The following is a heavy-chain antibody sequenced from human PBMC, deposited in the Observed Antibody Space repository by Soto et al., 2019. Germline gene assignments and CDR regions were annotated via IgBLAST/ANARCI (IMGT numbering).Heavy chain of an antibody. CDR3: AKDCSSTPCPTSQFTFDY. D-gene: IGHD2-2*01. Sequence: DVPLLESGGGLVQPGGSLRLSCAASGFSFYTYAMSWVRQAPGKGLEWVSGISYSGGSTFYADSVNGRFTISRDNSKNTLYLQMSSLRAEDTAVYYCAKDCSSTPCPTSQFTFDYWGQGTPVTVSS. V-gene: IGHV3-23*01. J-gene: IGHJ4*02. CDR2: ISYSGGST. CDR1: GFSFYTYA.